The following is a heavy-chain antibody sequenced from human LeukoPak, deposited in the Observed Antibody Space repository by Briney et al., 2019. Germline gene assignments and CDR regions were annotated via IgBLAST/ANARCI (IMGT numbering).Heavy chain of an antibody. D-gene: IGHD6-25*01. J-gene: IGHJ5*02. CDR2: ISSTGRTI. Sequence: PGGSLRLSCAAFGFIFNNHEMNWVRQAPGKGLEWVSYISSTGRTIYYADSVKGRFTISRDNAKNSVFLQMNSLRGEDTAVYYCARTLIAAVGAGKNWLDPWGQGTLVTVSS. CDR3: ARTLIAAVGAGKNWLDP. CDR1: GFIFNNHE. V-gene: IGHV3-48*03.